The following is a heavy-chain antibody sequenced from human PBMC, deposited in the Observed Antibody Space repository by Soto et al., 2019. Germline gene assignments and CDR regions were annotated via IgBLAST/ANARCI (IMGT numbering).Heavy chain of an antibody. CDR3: AKDKFEGYYGMDV. Sequence: GGSLRLSCAASGFTFSSYAMSWVRQAPGKGLEWVSAISGSGGSTYYADSVKGRFTISRDNSKNTLYLQINSLRAEDTAVYYCAKDKFEGYYGMDVWGQGTTVTVSS. D-gene: IGHD3-16*01. CDR1: GFTFSSYA. CDR2: ISGSGGST. V-gene: IGHV3-23*01. J-gene: IGHJ6*02.